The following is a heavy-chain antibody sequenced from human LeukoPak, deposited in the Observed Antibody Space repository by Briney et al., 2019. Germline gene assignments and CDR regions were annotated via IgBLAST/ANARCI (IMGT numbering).Heavy chain of an antibody. V-gene: IGHV4-39*07. CDR3: ARGERYDYDFWSGYSD. Sequence: SETLSLTCTVSGGSISSSSYYWGWIRQPPGKGLEWIGSIYYSGSTNYNPSLKSRVTISVDKSKNQFSLRLNSVTAADTAVYYCARGERYDYDFWSGYSDWGQGTLVTVSS. D-gene: IGHD3-3*01. CDR1: GGSISSSSYY. CDR2: IYYSGST. J-gene: IGHJ4*02.